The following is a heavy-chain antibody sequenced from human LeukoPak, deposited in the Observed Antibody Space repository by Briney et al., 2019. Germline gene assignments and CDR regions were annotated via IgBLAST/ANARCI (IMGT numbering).Heavy chain of an antibody. CDR2: ISGSDGST. CDR3: AKDTVRGVSGFDY. J-gene: IGHJ4*02. CDR1: GFTFSSYA. V-gene: IGHV3-23*01. D-gene: IGHD3-10*01. Sequence: GGPLRLSCAASGFTFSSYAMSWVRQAPGKGLEWVSAISGSDGSTYYADSVKGRFTISRDNSKNTLYLQMNSLRAEDTAVYYCAKDTVRGVSGFDYWGQGTLVTVAS.